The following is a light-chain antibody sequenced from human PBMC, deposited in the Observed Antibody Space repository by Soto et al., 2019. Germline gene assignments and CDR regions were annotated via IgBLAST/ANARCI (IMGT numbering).Light chain of an antibody. Sequence: DIQMTQSPSTLSASVGDRVTITCRASQSISSWLAWYQQKPGKAPKLLIYKASTLDSGVPSRFSGSGSGTDCTRTISSLQPDDFAAYYCQQYNSYSITFGPGTKVDIK. CDR3: QQYNSYSIT. J-gene: IGKJ3*01. CDR1: QSISSW. CDR2: KAS. V-gene: IGKV1-5*03.